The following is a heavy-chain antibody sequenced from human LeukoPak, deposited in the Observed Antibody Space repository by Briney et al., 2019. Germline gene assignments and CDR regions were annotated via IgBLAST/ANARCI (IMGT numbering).Heavy chain of an antibody. CDR3: AKSHSVGYRGYFDY. CDR1: GFTFTTYA. D-gene: IGHD5-12*01. Sequence: PGGSLRLSCAASGFTFTTYAMSWVRQAPGQGLEWISTISDSGDSTYYADSVKGRFTIYRDNSKNTLYVQMNSLRAEDTAVYYCAKSHSVGYRGYFDYWGQGTLVTVSS. CDR2: ISDSGDST. V-gene: IGHV3-23*01. J-gene: IGHJ4*02.